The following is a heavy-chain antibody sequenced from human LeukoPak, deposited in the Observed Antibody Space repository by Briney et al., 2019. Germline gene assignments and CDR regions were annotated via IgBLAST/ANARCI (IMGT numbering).Heavy chain of an antibody. Sequence: PGGSLRLSCAASGFTFSIYAMSWVRQAPGMGLEWVSSITSSGAGTYYPDSVKGRFTISRDNSENTLYLQMNSLRAEDTAVYYCAKDRPNYYDTSGHYYRRNGDCWGQGTLVTVS. D-gene: IGHD3-22*01. CDR3: AKDRPNYYDTSGHYYRRNGDC. J-gene: IGHJ4*02. CDR2: ITSSGAGT. CDR1: GFTFSIYA. V-gene: IGHV3-23*01.